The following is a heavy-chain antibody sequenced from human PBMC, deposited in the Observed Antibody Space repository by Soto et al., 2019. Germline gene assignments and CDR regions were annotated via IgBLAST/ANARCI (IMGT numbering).Heavy chain of an antibody. V-gene: IGHV4-34*01. Sequence: SETLSLTCAVYGGSFSGYYWSWIRQPPGKGLEWIGEINHSGSTNYNPSLKSRVTISVDTSKNQFSLKLSSVTAADTAVYYCARGVAEITIFGVVIKQDYYYMDVWGKGTTVTV. D-gene: IGHD3-3*01. CDR2: INHSGST. CDR1: GGSFSGYY. CDR3: ARGVAEITIFGVVIKQDYYYMDV. J-gene: IGHJ6*03.